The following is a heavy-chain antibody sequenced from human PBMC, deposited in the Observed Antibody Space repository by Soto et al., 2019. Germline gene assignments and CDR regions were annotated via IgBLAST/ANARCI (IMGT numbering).Heavy chain of an antibody. V-gene: IGHV4-59*01. J-gene: IGHJ4*02. CDR3: ARGTQQLPPMR. CDR1: GGSILSCY. CDR2: IYYSGST. Sequence: PSGSLSITGTLCGGSILSCYCSWIRQPPGKGLEWIGYIYYSGSTNYNPSLKSRVTISIDTSKNQFSLKLSSVTAADTAVYYCARGTQQLPPMRWGQGTLVTVSS. D-gene: IGHD6-13*01.